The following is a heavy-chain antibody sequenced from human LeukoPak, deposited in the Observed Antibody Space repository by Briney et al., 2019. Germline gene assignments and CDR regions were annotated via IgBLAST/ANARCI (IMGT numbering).Heavy chain of an antibody. J-gene: IGHJ4*02. D-gene: IGHD6-19*01. CDR2: VYHSGST. CDR3: ARSIPTFGTAVAGYHFFDF. CDR1: GGSIRTYY. Sequence: SETLSLTCTVSGGSIRTYYWSWIRQSPGKGLEWIGYVYHSGSTNYNPSLRSRATISVDTSENQFSLRLLSVTAADTAMYYCARSIPTFGTAVAGYHFFDFWGQGTLVTVSS. V-gene: IGHV4-59*08.